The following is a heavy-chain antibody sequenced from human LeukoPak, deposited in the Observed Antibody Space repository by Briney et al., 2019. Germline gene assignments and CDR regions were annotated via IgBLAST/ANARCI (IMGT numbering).Heavy chain of an antibody. D-gene: IGHD2-2*01. CDR2: LGPEDGET. Sequence: ASVKVSCKVSGYTLSELSMHWVRQVAGKGLEWMGGLGPEDGETIYAQKFQGRVTMTEDTSIDTAYMELSSLRSEDTAVYYCARMGGLCSSTSCYVDYWGQGTLVTVSS. CDR1: GYTLSELS. J-gene: IGHJ4*02. CDR3: ARMGGLCSSTSCYVDY. V-gene: IGHV1-24*01.